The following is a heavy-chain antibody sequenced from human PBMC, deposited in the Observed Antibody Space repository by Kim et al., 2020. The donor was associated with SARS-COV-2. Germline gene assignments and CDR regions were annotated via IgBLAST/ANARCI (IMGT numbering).Heavy chain of an antibody. CDR1: GGTFSSYA. D-gene: IGHD3-10*01. V-gene: IGHV1-69*13. CDR2: IIPIFGTA. Sequence: SVKVSCKASGGTFSSYAISWVRQAPGQGLEWMGGIIPIFGTANYAQKFQGRVTITADESTSTAYMELSSLRSEDTAVYYCARVSRGGTMVRGSVYYFDYWGQGTLVTVSS. J-gene: IGHJ4*02. CDR3: ARVSRGGTMVRGSVYYFDY.